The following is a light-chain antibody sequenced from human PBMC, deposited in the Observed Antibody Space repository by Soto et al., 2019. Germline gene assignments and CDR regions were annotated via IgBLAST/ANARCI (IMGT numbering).Light chain of an antibody. V-gene: IGLV2-14*01. CDR2: AVS. J-gene: IGLJ2*01. Sequence: QSALTQPASVSGSPGQSITISCTGTSSDVSGYNYVSWYQQHPGKAPKLMIYAVSNRPSGVSNRFSGSKSGNTASLTISGLQAEDEADYYCSSYTSSSTLLFGGGTKPTVL. CDR3: SSYTSSSTLL. CDR1: SSDVSGYNY.